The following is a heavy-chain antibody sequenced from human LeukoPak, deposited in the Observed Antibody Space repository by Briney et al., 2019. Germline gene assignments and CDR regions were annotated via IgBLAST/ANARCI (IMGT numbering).Heavy chain of an antibody. J-gene: IGHJ4*02. D-gene: IGHD4-17*01. Sequence: GASLRLSCAASGFTFSSHAMSWVRQAPGKGLEWVSSIITSGGSTYNADSVRSRFTISRDNSKNTLYLQLNSLRAEDTAVYYCAKDRYGDYAFDYWGQGTLVTVSS. V-gene: IGHV3-23*01. CDR2: IITSGGST. CDR3: AKDRYGDYAFDY. CDR1: GFTFSSHA.